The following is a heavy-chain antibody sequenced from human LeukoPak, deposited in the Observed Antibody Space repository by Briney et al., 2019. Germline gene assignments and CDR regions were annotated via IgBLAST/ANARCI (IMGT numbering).Heavy chain of an antibody. CDR2: ISAYNGNT. Sequence: ASVKVSCKASGGTFSSYAISWVRQAPGQGLEWMGWISAYNGNTNYAQKLQGRVTMTTDTSTSTAYMELRSLRSDDTAVYYCARSNYDYVWGSYRPYYFDYWGQGTLVTVSS. D-gene: IGHD3-16*02. CDR3: ARSNYDYVWGSYRPYYFDY. V-gene: IGHV1-18*01. CDR1: GGTFSSYA. J-gene: IGHJ4*02.